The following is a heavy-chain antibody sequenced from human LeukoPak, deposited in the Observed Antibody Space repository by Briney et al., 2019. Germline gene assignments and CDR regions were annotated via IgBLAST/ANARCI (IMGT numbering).Heavy chain of an antibody. J-gene: IGHJ4*02. Sequence: GGSLRLSCAASGFTFDDFALHWVRQAPRKGLEWVSGISWNSGDIGYADSVKGRFTISRDSAKNSLYLQMNSLRAEDTALYYCAKLYGYSYGYIDFWGQGTLVTVSS. CDR1: GFTFDDFA. D-gene: IGHD5-18*01. V-gene: IGHV3-9*01. CDR3: AKLYGYSYGYIDF. CDR2: ISWNSGDI.